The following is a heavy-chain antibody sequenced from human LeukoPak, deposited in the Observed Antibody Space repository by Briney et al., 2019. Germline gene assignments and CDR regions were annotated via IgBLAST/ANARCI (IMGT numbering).Heavy chain of an antibody. CDR3: AKVYSSSWRFDY. CDR1: GFTFSSYG. V-gene: IGHV3-30*18. J-gene: IGHJ4*02. Sequence: PGRSLRLSCAASGFTFSSYGMHWVRQAPGKGLEWVAVISYDGSNKYYADSVKGRFTISRDNSKNTLYLQMNSLRAEGTAVYYCAKVYSSSWRFDYWGQGTLVTVSS. CDR2: ISYDGSNK. D-gene: IGHD6-13*01.